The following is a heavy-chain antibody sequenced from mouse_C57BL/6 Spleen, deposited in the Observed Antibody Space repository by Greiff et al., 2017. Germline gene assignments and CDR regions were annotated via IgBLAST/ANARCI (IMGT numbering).Heavy chain of an antibody. CDR1: GYTFTSYW. J-gene: IGHJ2*01. CDR2: IHPNSGST. CDR3: AREAIVVFDG. V-gene: IGHV1-64*01. D-gene: IGHD2-5*01. Sequence: VQLQQPGAELVKPGALVKLSCKASGYTFTSYWMHWVKQRPGQGLEWIGMIHPNSGSTNYNEKFKSKATLTVDKSSSTAYMQLSSLTSEGSAVYCCAREAIVVFDGWGQGTTLTVSS.